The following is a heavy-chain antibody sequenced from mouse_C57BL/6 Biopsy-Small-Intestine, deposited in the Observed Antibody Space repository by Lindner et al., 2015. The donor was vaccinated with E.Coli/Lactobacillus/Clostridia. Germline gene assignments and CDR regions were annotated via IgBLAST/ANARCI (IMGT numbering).Heavy chain of an antibody. V-gene: IGHV1-34*02. CDR3: ARKGLGY. D-gene: IGHD3-3*01. CDR1: GYTFTDYN. CDR2: IYPNNGGT. J-gene: IGHJ2*01. Sequence: VPLQESGPELVKPGASVKISCKASGYTFTDYNMDWVKQSHGKSLEWIGYIYPNNGGTGYNQKFKSKATLTVDKSSSTAYMELHSLTSEDSAVYYCARKGLGYWGQGTTLTVSS.